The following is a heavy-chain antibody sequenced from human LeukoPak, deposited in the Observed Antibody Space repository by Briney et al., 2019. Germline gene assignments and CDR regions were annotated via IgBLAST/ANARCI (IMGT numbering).Heavy chain of an antibody. CDR1: GFTFSSYW. CDR3: ARINYDYVWGSYRFDY. J-gene: IGHJ4*02. Sequence: GSLRLSCAASGFTFSSYWMSWVRQAPGKGLEWVANIKQDGSEKYYVDSVKGRFTISRDNAKNSLYLQMNSLSAEDTAVYYCARINYDYVWGSYRFDYWGQGTLVTVSS. CDR2: IKQDGSEK. D-gene: IGHD3-16*02. V-gene: IGHV3-7*01.